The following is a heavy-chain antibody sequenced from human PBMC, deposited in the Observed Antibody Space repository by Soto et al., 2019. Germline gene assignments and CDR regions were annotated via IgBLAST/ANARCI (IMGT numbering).Heavy chain of an antibody. CDR1: GFTFSNFA. CDR3: ARDEYYYDSSGYFFDY. J-gene: IGHJ4*02. V-gene: IGHV3-48*04. CDR2: ISSSGSTI. D-gene: IGHD3-22*01. Sequence: XESLRLSCAASGFTFSNFALHWVRQAPGKGLEWVSYISSSGSTIYYADSVKGRFTISRDNAKNSLYLQMKSLRAEDTAVYYCARDEYYYDSSGYFFDYWGQGTLVTVSS.